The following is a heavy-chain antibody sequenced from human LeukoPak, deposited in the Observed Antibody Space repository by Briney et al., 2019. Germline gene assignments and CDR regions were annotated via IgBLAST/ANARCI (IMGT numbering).Heavy chain of an antibody. CDR2: INHSGST. CDR3: ARGPSYYGSGSYYNKRITFDY. CDR1: GGSFSGYY. J-gene: IGHJ4*02. Sequence: SETLSLTCAVYGGSFSGYYWSWIRQPPGKGLGWIGEINHSGSTNYNPSLKSRVTISVDTSKNQFSLKLSSVTAADTAVYYCARGPSYYGSGSYYNKRITFDYWGQGTLVTVSS. V-gene: IGHV4-34*01. D-gene: IGHD3-10*01.